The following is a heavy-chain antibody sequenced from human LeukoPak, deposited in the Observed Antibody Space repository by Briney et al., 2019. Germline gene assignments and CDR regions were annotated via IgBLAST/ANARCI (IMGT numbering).Heavy chain of an antibody. CDR1: GFTFSSYA. J-gene: IGHJ4*02. D-gene: IGHD6-13*01. CDR3: AKDSNAYVPGYSSSWSLGY. V-gene: IGHV3-30-3*01. Sequence: GRSLRLSCAASGFTFSSYAMHWVRQAPGKGLEWVAVISYDGSNKYYADSVKGRFTISRDNSKNTLYLQMNSLRAEDTAVYYCAKDSNAYVPGYSSSWSLGYWGQGTLVTVSS. CDR2: ISYDGSNK.